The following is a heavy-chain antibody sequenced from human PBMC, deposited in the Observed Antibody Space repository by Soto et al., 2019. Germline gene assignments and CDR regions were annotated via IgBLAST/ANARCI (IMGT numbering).Heavy chain of an antibody. CDR2: IYPDDSDT. D-gene: IGHD5-12*01. V-gene: IGHV5-51*01. CDR3: ARRVSGYDPYFDY. Sequence: ESLKISCTGSGYSFPNHWIGWVRQMPGRGLEWMGIIYPDDSDTTYSPSFQGQVTISADKSISTAYLHWSSLKASDTAMYYCARRVSGYDPYFDYWGQGTLVTVSS. J-gene: IGHJ4*02. CDR1: GYSFPNHW.